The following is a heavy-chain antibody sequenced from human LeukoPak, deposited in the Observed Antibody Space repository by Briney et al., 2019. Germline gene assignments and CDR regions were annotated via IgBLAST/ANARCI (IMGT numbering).Heavy chain of an antibody. CDR3: ATPKYAGSARGAFDI. CDR2: FDPEDGET. Sequence: ASVKVSCKVSGYTLTELSMHWVRQAPGKGLEWMGGFDPEDGETIYAQKFQGRVTMTEDTSTDTAYMELSSLRSEDTAVYYCATPKYAGSARGAFDIWGQGTMVTVSS. V-gene: IGHV1-24*01. D-gene: IGHD2-8*01. CDR1: GYTLTELS. J-gene: IGHJ3*02.